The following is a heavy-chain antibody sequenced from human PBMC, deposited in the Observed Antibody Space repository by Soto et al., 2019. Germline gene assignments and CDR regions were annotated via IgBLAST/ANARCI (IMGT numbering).Heavy chain of an antibody. CDR2: IYPTTGRA. CDR1: GYSISSTYW. D-gene: IGHD1-1*01. V-gene: IGHV4-4*02. J-gene: IGHJ4*02. Sequence: QVQLQESGPGLVKPSGTLSLTCDVSGYSISSTYWWSWVRQSPLEGLEWIGEIYPTTGRANYNPSLRSRVTISADSSKNQFSLNLRSVTAADTAVYYCARHVGVTGTRGFDYWGQG. CDR3: ARHVGVTGTRGFDY.